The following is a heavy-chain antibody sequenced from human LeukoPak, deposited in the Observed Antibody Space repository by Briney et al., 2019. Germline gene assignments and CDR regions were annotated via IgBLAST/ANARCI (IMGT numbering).Heavy chain of an antibody. J-gene: IGHJ4*02. CDR2: ISGSGGST. CDR1: GFTFSSYG. V-gene: IGHV3-23*01. Sequence: GGSLRLSCAASGFTFSSYGMSWVRQAPGKGLEWVSAISGSGGSTYYADSVKGRFTISMDNAKNSLYLQMNSLRAEDTAVYYCARQTKTGYFDYWGQGTLVTVSS. CDR3: ARQTKTGYFDY. D-gene: IGHD1-1*01.